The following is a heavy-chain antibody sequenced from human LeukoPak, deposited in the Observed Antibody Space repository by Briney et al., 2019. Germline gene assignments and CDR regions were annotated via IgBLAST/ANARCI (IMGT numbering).Heavy chain of an antibody. Sequence: PGRSLRLSCAASGFTFSSSAMHWVRQAPGKGLEWVAVVSDDVINTYYADSVKGRSTISKDNSKNKLYLQMNSLRAEDTAVYFCARDRTSSGYFDYWGQGTLVTVSS. D-gene: IGHD2-2*01. CDR3: ARDRTSSGYFDY. CDR2: VSDDVINT. CDR1: GFTFSSSA. J-gene: IGHJ4*02. V-gene: IGHV3-30*01.